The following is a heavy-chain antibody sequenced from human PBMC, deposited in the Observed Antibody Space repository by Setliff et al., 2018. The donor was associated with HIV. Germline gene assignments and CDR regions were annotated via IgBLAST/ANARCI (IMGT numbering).Heavy chain of an antibody. CDR1: DSGTYY. CDR3: ARAAAGNTGPFDL. D-gene: IGHD4-17*01. CDR2: VSSRGDT. V-gene: IGHV4-61*02. J-gene: IGHJ4*02. Sequence: TLSLTCTVSDSGTYYWSWIRQPAGKGLEWIGRVSSRGDTNYNPSLKSRVTMSVDTSKNQFSLKLTSVTASDTAVYYCARAAAGNTGPFDLWGQGSPVTVPQ.